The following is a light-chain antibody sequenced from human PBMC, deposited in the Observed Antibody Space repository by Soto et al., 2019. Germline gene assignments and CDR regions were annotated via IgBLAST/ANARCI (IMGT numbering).Light chain of an antibody. Sequence: DIQMTQSPSSLSASVLYIVTITFRSSQSISSWLAWYQQKPGKAPKLLIYDASSLESGVPSRFSGSGSGKELTLTISSLQPDDFATYYCKQYNSWWTFGQGTKVDIK. V-gene: IGKV1-5*01. J-gene: IGKJ1*01. CDR1: QSISSW. CDR2: DAS. CDR3: KQYNSWWT.